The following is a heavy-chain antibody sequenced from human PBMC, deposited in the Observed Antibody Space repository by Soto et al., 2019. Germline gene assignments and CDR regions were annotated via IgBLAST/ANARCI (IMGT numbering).Heavy chain of an antibody. CDR3: ARGEDIVVVPAAMANPVFDY. D-gene: IGHD2-2*01. CDR2: IWYDGSNK. Sequence: GGSLRLSCAASGFTFSSYGMHWVRQAPGKGLEWVAVIWYDGSNKYYADSVKGRFTISRDNSKNTLYLQMNSLRAEDTAVYYCARGEDIVVVPAAMANPVFDYWGQGTLVTVSS. V-gene: IGHV3-33*01. J-gene: IGHJ4*02. CDR1: GFTFSSYG.